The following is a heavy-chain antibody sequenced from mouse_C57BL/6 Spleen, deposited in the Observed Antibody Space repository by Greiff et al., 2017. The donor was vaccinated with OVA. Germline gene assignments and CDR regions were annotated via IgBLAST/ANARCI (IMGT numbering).Heavy chain of an antibody. Sequence: EVQLVESGGGLVKPGGSLTLSCASSGFTFSDYGMHWVRQAPEQGLEWVAYLSSGSSTIYYADTVKGRFTISRDNAKNTLFLQMTSLRSEDTAMDCCASRDHRAMDYWGQGTSVTVSA. V-gene: IGHV5-17*01. CDR1: GFTFSDYG. D-gene: IGHD2-14*01. CDR3: ASRDHRAMDY. J-gene: IGHJ4*01. CDR2: LSSGSSTI.